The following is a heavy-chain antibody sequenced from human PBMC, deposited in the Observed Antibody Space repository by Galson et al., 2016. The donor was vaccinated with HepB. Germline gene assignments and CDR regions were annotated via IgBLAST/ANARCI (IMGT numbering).Heavy chain of an antibody. J-gene: IGHJ4*02. Sequence: SLRLSCAASGFTLSSYAMNWVRQAPGKGLEWVSSSSGTGYSTYFADSVKGRFTVYRYNAKKILWLQMNSLTGEDKAGYYCASDGYNHVALDSWGQGTPVTVSS. CDR1: GFTLSSYA. D-gene: IGHD5-24*01. CDR3: ASDGYNHVALDS. CDR2: SSGTGYST. V-gene: IGHV3-23*01.